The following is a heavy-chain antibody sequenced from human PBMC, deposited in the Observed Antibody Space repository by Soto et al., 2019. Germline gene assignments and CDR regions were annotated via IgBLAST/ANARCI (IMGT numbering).Heavy chain of an antibody. CDR3: AIAGDYSSVLVFFDY. CDR1: GFTFDDYA. V-gene: IGHV3-9*01. J-gene: IGHJ4*02. Sequence: EVQLVESGGGLVQPGRSLRLSCAASGFTFDDYAMHWVRQAPGKGLEWVSGISWNSGSIGYADSVKGRFTISRDNAKNSLYRRMNSLRAEDTALYYCAIAGDYSSVLVFFDYWGQGTLVTVSS. CDR2: ISWNSGSI. D-gene: IGHD4-17*01.